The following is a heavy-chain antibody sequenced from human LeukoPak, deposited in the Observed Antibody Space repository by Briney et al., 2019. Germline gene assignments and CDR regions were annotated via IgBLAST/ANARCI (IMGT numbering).Heavy chain of an antibody. Sequence: GASVKVSCKASGYTFTSYAMNWVRQAPGQGLEWMGWINTNTGNPTYAQGFTGRFVFSLDTSVSTAYLQISSLKAEDTAVYYCARVVRRARSDCSSTSCYRYNWFDPWGQGTLVTVSS. CDR2: INTNTGNP. J-gene: IGHJ5*02. D-gene: IGHD2-2*01. CDR1: GYTFTSYA. CDR3: ARVVRRARSDCSSTSCYRYNWFDP. V-gene: IGHV7-4-1*02.